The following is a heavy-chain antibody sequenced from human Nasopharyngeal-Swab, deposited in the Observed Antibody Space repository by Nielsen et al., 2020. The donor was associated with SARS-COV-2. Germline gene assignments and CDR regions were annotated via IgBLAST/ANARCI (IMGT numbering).Heavy chain of an antibody. V-gene: IGHV3-48*02. Sequence: GGSLRLSCAASGFTFSSYSMNWVRQAPGKGLQWVSYISSTSNNIYYADSVRGRFIVSRDNAKSSLYLQMNSLRDEDTGVYYCARAGYSSSWYGVFWGQGTLVTVSS. D-gene: IGHD6-13*01. J-gene: IGHJ4*02. CDR1: GFTFSSYS. CDR2: ISSTSNNI. CDR3: ARAGYSSSWYGVF.